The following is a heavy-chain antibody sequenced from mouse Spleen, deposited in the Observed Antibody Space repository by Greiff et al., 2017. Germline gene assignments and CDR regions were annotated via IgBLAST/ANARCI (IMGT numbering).Heavy chain of an antibody. V-gene: IGHV2-2*01. CDR1: GFSLTSYG. CDR2: IWSGGST. Sequence: QVQLQQSGPGLVQPSQSLSITCTVSGFSLTSYGVHWVRQSPGKGLEWLGVIWSGGSTDYNAAFISRLSISKDNSKSQVFFKMNSLQADDTAIYYCARSALLRPFDYWGQGTTLTVSS. J-gene: IGHJ2*01. D-gene: IGHD1-2*01. CDR3: ARSALLRPFDY.